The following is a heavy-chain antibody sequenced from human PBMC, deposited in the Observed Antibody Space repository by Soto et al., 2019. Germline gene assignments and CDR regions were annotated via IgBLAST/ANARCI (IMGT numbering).Heavy chain of an antibody. Sequence: ASVQVSCKASGYTFTSYFIHWVRQAPGQGLEWMGIIHSSGGSTSYPQKFQGRVTMTRDTSTSTVYMELSSLRSEDTAVYYCARDRVAVAGIRYYYYGMDVWG. D-gene: IGHD6-19*01. CDR1: GYTFTSYF. J-gene: IGHJ6*02. CDR2: IHSSGGST. CDR3: ARDRVAVAGIRYYYYGMDV. V-gene: IGHV1-46*03.